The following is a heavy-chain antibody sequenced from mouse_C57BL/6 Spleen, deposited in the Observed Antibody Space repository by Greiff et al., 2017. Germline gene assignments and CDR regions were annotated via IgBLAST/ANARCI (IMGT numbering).Heavy chain of an antibody. J-gene: IGHJ1*03. CDR1: GYTFTSYW. V-gene: IGHV1-50*01. D-gene: IGHD1-1*01. CDR2: IDPSDSYT. Sequence: LQQPGAELVKPGASVKLSCKASGYTFTSYWMQWVKQRPGQGLEWIGEIDPSDSYTNYNQKFKGKATLTVDTSSSTAYMQLSSLTSEDSAVYYCARPPLAGSSYVPYFDVWGTGTTVTVSS. CDR3: ARPPLAGSSYVPYFDV.